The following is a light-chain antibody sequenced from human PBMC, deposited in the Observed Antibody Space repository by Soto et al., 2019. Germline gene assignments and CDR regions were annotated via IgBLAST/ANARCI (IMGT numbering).Light chain of an antibody. CDR2: GAS. CDR1: QSVDSGY. J-gene: IGKJ5*01. Sequence: EIVFSQSPCTLSLSLGERGTLSCRASQSVDSGYLAWYQQKPGQAPRLLIYGASSRATGIPDRFSGSGSGTDFTLTISSLEPEDFAVYYCQQRSNWPITFGQGTRLEIK. CDR3: QQRSNWPIT. V-gene: IGKV3D-20*02.